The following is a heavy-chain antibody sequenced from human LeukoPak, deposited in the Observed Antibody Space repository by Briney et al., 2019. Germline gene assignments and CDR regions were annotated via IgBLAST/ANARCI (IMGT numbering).Heavy chain of an antibody. CDR3: ARVTGTTDYYYYMVV. Sequence: ASVKVSCKASAYTFTSYDINWVRQATGQGLEWMGWMNPNSGNTGYAQKFQGRVTMTRNTSISTAYMELSSLRSEDTAVYYCARVTGTTDYYYYMVVWGKGTTVTVSS. CDR1: AYTFTSYD. J-gene: IGHJ6*03. CDR2: MNPNSGNT. V-gene: IGHV1-8*01. D-gene: IGHD1-7*01.